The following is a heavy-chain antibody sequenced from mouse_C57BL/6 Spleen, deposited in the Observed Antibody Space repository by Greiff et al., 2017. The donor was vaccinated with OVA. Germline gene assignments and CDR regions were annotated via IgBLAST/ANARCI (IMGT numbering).Heavy chain of an antibody. CDR3: ARDSNYGNYAMDY. CDR1: GFTFSDYG. J-gene: IGHJ4*01. Sequence: EVMLVESGGGLVKPGGSLKLSCAASGFTFSDYGMHWVRQAPEKGLEWVAYISSGSSTIYYADTVKGRFTISRDNAKNTLLLQMTSLRSEDTAMYYCARDSNYGNYAMDYWGQGTSVTVSS. CDR2: ISSGSSTI. D-gene: IGHD2-5*01. V-gene: IGHV5-17*01.